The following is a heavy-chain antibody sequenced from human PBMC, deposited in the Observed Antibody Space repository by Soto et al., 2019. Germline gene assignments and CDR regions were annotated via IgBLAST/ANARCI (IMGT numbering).Heavy chain of an antibody. Sequence: QVQLVESGGGVVQPGRSLRLSCAASGFTFSSYAMHWVRQAPGKGLEWVAVISYDGSNKYYADSVKGRFTISRDNXXNTLYLQMNSLRAEDTAVYYCARGGDYNYYYGMDVWGQGTTVTVSS. CDR1: GFTFSSYA. D-gene: IGHD4-17*01. CDR2: ISYDGSNK. CDR3: ARGGDYNYYYGMDV. J-gene: IGHJ6*02. V-gene: IGHV3-30-3*01.